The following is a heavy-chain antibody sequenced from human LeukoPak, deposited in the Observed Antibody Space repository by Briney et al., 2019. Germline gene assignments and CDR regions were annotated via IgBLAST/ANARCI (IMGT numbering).Heavy chain of an antibody. V-gene: IGHV1-2*02. Sequence: ASAKVSCKASGGTFSSYAISWVRQAPGQGLEWMGWVNPTRGGTNYAQKFQGRVTMTRDASITTVYMELNRLESDDTAVYYCARDPKFYGAPKYYFDSWGQGTLVTVSS. D-gene: IGHD4-17*01. CDR2: VNPTRGGT. J-gene: IGHJ4*02. CDR1: GGTFSSYA. CDR3: ARDPKFYGAPKYYFDS.